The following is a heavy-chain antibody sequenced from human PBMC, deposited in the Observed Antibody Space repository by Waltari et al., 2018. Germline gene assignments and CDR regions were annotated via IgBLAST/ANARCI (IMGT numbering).Heavy chain of an antibody. D-gene: IGHD6-13*01. Sequence: QVQLQESGPGLVKPSETLSLTCTVSGYSISSGYYWGWVRQPPGKGLEWIGSIYHSGSTYYNPSLKSRVTISVDTSKNQFSLKLSSVTAADTAVYYCARGRSKQQPWEYNWFDPWGQGTLVTVSS. CDR3: ARGRSKQQPWEYNWFDP. CDR1: GYSISSGYY. J-gene: IGHJ5*02. V-gene: IGHV4-38-2*02. CDR2: IYHSGST.